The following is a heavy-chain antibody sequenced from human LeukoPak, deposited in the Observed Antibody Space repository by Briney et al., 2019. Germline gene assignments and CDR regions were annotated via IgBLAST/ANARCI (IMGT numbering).Heavy chain of an antibody. V-gene: IGHV4-39*01. CDR2: LYYSGSA. J-gene: IGHJ4*02. CDR3: ARTYDYIWGSFRSHSFDS. Sequence: PSGTLSLTCTVSGGSITSSSYYWGWIRQPPGKGLEWIGSLYYSGSAYYNPSLKSRVTISVDASKNQFSLKLSSVTAADTGVYYCARTYDYIWGSFRSHSFDSWGQGTLVTVSS. D-gene: IGHD3-16*02. CDR1: GGSITSSSYY.